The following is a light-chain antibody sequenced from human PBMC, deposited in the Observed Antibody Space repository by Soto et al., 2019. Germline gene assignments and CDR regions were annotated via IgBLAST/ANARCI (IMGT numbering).Light chain of an antibody. Sequence: EIVMTQSPATLSVSPGETATLSCRASQSVSYNLAWYQQKPGQGPRLLIYGAFTRATGIPPRFSGSGSGTEFTLTISSLQSEDSAVYYCQQYKNSPPLTFGGGTKVEIK. J-gene: IGKJ4*01. V-gene: IGKV3-15*01. CDR1: QSVSYN. CDR2: GAF. CDR3: QQYKNSPPLT.